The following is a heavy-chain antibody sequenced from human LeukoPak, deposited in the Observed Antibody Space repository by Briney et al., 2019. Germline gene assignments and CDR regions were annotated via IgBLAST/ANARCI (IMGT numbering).Heavy chain of an antibody. V-gene: IGHV1-2*02. CDR3: ARVGSDSSGWRRFDY. D-gene: IGHD6-19*01. CDR1: GYTFTGYY. CDR2: INPNSGGT. Sequence: ASVKVSCKASGYTFTGYYMHWVRQAPGQGLEWMGWINPNSGGTNSAQKFQGRVTMTRDTPISTAYMELSRLRSDDTAVYYCARVGSDSSGWRRFDYWGQGTLVTVSS. J-gene: IGHJ4*02.